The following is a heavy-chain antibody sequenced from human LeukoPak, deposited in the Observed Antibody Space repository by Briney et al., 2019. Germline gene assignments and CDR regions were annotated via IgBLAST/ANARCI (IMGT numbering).Heavy chain of an antibody. CDR2: IKQDGSEK. CDR1: GFNFDNYW. V-gene: IGHV3-7*01. D-gene: IGHD3-10*01. J-gene: IGHJ6*02. Sequence: PGGSLRLSCAASGFNFDNYWMSWLRQAPGKGLEWVANIKQDGSEKYYVDSVKGRFTISRDNAKNSLYLQMNSLRAEDTAVYYCARDAMVRGVIGYYYYGMDVWGQGTTVTVSS. CDR3: ARDAMVRGVIGYYYYGMDV.